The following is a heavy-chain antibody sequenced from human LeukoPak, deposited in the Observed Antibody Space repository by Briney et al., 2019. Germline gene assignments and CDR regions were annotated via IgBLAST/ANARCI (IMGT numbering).Heavy chain of an antibody. D-gene: IGHD2-2*01. Sequence: PGGSLRLSCAASGFTFDDYGMSWVRQAPGKRREWVSGINWNGGSTGYADSVKGRFTISRNNAKDSLYLQMNSLRAEDTALYYCARVQLGYCSSTSCYLDYWGQGTLVTVSS. CDR1: GFTFDDYG. CDR3: ARVQLGYCSSTSCYLDY. V-gene: IGHV3-20*04. CDR2: INWNGGST. J-gene: IGHJ4*02.